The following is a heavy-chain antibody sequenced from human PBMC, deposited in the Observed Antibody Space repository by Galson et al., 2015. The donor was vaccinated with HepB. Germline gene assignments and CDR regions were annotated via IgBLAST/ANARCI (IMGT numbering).Heavy chain of an antibody. J-gene: IGHJ4*02. CDR1: GFTFSSYA. D-gene: IGHD1-26*01. CDR3: ARGEY. Sequence: SLRLSCAASGFTFSSYAMHWVRQAPGKGLEWVAVISYDGSNKYYADSVKGRFTISRDNSKNTLYLQMNSLRAEDTAVYYCARGEYWGQGTLVTVSS. CDR2: ISYDGSNK. V-gene: IGHV3-30*04.